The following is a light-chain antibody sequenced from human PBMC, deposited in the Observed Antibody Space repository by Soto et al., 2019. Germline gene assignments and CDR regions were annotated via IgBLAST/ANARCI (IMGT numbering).Light chain of an antibody. V-gene: IGKV1-5*03. CDR1: QRINRW. J-gene: IGKJ2*01. Sequence: DIHMTQSPSTLSAFVGDRVTITCRASQRINRWLAWYQQKPGQAPNVLIYKASSLKSGVPSRFRGSGSGTEFTLTINSLQPDDFATYYCQQYDSYPYTFGQGTKVEIK. CDR3: QQYDSYPYT. CDR2: KAS.